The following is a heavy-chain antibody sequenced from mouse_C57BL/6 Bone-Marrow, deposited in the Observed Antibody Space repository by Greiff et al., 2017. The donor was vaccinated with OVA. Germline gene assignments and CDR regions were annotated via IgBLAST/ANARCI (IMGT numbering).Heavy chain of an antibody. CDR3: ARKRGYERMYYFDY. CDR1: GFSFTSYA. D-gene: IGHD2-2*01. V-gene: IGHV2-9-1*01. J-gene: IGHJ2*01. Sequence: VKLMESGPGLVAPSQSLSITCTVSGFSFTSYAISWVRQPPGKGLEWLGVIWTCGGTNSTSAIKSRLSISKDNSKSHVFLKRNSLQTDDTARYYCARKRGYERMYYFDYWGQGTTLTVSS. CDR2: IWTCGGT.